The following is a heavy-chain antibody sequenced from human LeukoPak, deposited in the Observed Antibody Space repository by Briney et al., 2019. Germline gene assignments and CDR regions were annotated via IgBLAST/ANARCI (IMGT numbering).Heavy chain of an antibody. CDR3: AKAVGWLLTARDLNAFDI. V-gene: IGHV3-9*03. D-gene: IGHD3-22*01. CDR2: ISWNSGSI. J-gene: IGHJ3*02. Sequence: PGGSLRLSCAASGFTFDDYAMHWVRQAPGKGLEWVSGISWNSGSIGYADSVKGRFTISRDNAKNSLYLQMNSLRAEDMALYYCAKAVGWLLTARDLNAFDIWGQGTMVTVSS. CDR1: GFTFDDYA.